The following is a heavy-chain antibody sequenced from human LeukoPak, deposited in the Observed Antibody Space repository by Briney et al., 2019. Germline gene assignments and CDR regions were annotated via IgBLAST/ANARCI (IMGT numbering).Heavy chain of an antibody. CDR3: ARDRAEGYYYYGSGSYYNGIN. CDR2: ISGSGGST. J-gene: IGHJ4*02. D-gene: IGHD3-10*01. CDR1: GFTFSSYA. Sequence: GGSLRLSCAASGFTFSSYAMSWVRQAPGKGLEWVSAISGSGGSTYYADSVKGRFTISRDNSKNTLYLQMNSLRAEDTAVYYCARDRAEGYYYYGSGSYYNGINWGQGTLVTVSS. V-gene: IGHV3-23*01.